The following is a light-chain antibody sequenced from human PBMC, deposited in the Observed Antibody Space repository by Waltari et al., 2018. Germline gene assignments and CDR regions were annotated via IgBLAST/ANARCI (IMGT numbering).Light chain of an antibody. CDR3: QHYLRLPVT. CDR1: QSVSRA. Sequence: CRASQSVSRALAWYQQRPGQAPRLLIYGASTRATGIPDRFSGSGSGTDFSLTISRLEPDDFAVYYCQHYLRLPVTFGQGTTVEI. V-gene: IGKV3-20*01. CDR2: GAS. J-gene: IGKJ1*01.